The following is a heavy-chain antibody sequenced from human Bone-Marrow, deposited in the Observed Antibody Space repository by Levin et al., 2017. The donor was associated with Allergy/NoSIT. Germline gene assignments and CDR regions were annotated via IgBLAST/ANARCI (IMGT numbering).Heavy chain of an antibody. J-gene: IGHJ6*02. CDR2: ISWNGGDI. V-gene: IGHV3-9*01. CDR1: GFIFDDFA. CDR3: AREEGNYGLDV. Sequence: SLKISCEGSGFIFDDFAMHWVRQVPGKGLEWVSGISWNGGDIEYVDSVKGRFTISRDNMKRSLYLQMDSLRPEDTALYYCAREEGNYGLDVWGQGTPVTVSS.